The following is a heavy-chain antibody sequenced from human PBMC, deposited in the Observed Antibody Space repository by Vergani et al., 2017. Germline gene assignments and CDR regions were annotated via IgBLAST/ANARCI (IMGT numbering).Heavy chain of an antibody. V-gene: IGHV3-30*02. CDR2: IQFDGRNQ. D-gene: IGHD3-16*01. Sequence: QVQLVESGGGVVQRGRSLRLSCATSGFTLSNHDMPWIRQGPGKGLEFVAFIQFDGRNQYYADSVKGRFTLSRDFSTNTLYLQRNSLRTDDTAPYYCAKHFRGWGIDYWGQGTQVIVSS. J-gene: IGHJ4*02. CDR1: GFTLSNHD. CDR3: AKHFRGWGIDY.